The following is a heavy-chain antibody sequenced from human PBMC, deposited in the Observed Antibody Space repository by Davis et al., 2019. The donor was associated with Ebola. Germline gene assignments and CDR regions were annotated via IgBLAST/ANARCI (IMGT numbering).Heavy chain of an antibody. CDR1: GFPFSNYW. CDR3: ATPFY. D-gene: IGHD2-15*01. J-gene: IGHJ4*02. V-gene: IGHV3-74*01. CDR2: IRNDASLT. Sequence: PGGSLRLSCAASGFPFSNYWMHWVRQAPGKGLVWVSRIRNDASLTGYADSVKGRFTISRDNAKNSLYLQMNSLRAEDTAVYYCATPFYWGQGTLVTVSS.